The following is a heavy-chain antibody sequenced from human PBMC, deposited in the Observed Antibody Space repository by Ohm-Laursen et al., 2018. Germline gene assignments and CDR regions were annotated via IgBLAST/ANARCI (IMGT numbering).Heavy chain of an antibody. J-gene: IGHJ3*01. CDR3: FSGPSWGS. Sequence: SLRLSCAASGFTFSSYWMSWVRQAPGKALDWVANIKQDGIENYYVDSVTGRFTISRDNAKNSLYLQMNSLRAEDTAVCYCFSGPSWGSWGQGTVGTVSS. D-gene: IGHD3-16*01. CDR1: GFTFSSYW. V-gene: IGHV3-7*01. CDR2: IKQDGIEN.